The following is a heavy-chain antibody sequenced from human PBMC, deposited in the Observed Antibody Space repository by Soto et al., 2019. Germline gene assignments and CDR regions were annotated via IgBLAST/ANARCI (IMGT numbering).Heavy chain of an antibody. CDR3: THMRSYYGSGRHAFDI. J-gene: IGHJ3*02. CDR1: GFSLSTSGVA. D-gene: IGHD3-10*01. CDR2: IYWDDDR. Sequence: QITLKESGPTLVKPTQTLTLTCTFSGFSLSTSGVAVGWIRQPPGKALEWLALIYWDDDRRYSSFLKSRLTNTKDPSKNQVVLTMTNMDPVDTATYYCTHMRSYYGSGRHAFDIWGQGTMVTVSS. V-gene: IGHV2-5*02.